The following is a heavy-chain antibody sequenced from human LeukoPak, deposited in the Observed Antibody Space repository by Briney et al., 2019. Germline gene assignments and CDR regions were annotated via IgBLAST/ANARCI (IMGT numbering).Heavy chain of an antibody. Sequence: SQTLSLTCVVSGDSVSSKNGAWNWIRQSPSRGLEWLGRTYYRSKWYNDYAESMEGRMTISQDTSKNQYSLHLNSVTPDDTAVYYCARDFWTTGLHTFDYWGQGTLVTVSS. CDR3: ARDFWTTGLHTFDY. CDR2: TYYRSKWYN. J-gene: IGHJ4*02. D-gene: IGHD3/OR15-3a*01. CDR1: GDSVSSKNGA. V-gene: IGHV6-1*01.